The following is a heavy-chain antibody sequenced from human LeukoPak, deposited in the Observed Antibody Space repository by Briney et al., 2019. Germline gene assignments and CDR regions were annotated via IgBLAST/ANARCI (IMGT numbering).Heavy chain of an antibody. CDR2: IYHAGTT. CDR3: ARQVYSSWSNWFDP. V-gene: IGHV4-4*02. Sequence: SGTLSLTCAVSGASISSSNWWSWARQPPGKGLEWIGEIYHAGTTNYNPSLQSRVTISVDTSRNQFSLKVTSVTAADTAVYYCARQVYSSWSNWFDPWGQGTLVTVSS. J-gene: IGHJ5*02. D-gene: IGHD6-13*01. CDR1: GASISSSNW.